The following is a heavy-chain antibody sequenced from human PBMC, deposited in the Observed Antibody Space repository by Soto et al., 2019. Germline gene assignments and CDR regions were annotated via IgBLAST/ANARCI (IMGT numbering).Heavy chain of an antibody. CDR3: ARGGGDSYYMDV. J-gene: IGHJ6*03. D-gene: IGHD3-10*01. Sequence: ETLSLTCAVYGGSFSGYYWSWIRQPPGKGLEWIGEINHSGSTNYNPSLKSRVTISVDTSKNQFSLKLSSVTAADTAVYYCARGGGDSYYMDVWGKGTTVTVSS. CDR1: GGSFSGYY. V-gene: IGHV4-34*01. CDR2: INHSGST.